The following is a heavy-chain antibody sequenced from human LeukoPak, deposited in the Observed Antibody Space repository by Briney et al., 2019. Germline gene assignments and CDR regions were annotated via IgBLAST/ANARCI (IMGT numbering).Heavy chain of an antibody. CDR1: GYTFTSYG. D-gene: IGHD2-2*01. CDR2: ISAYNGNT. V-gene: IGHV1-18*01. Sequence: RASVKVSCKASGYTFTSYGISWVRQAPGQGLEWMGWISAYNGNTNYAQKFQGRVTMTRDTSISTAYMELSRLRSDDTAVYYCARLPYCSSTSCYENNWFDPWGQGTLVTVSS. CDR3: ARLPYCSSTSCYENNWFDP. J-gene: IGHJ5*02.